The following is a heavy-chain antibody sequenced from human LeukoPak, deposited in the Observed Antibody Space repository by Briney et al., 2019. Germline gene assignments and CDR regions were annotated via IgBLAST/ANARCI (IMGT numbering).Heavy chain of an antibody. Sequence: PSETLSLTCTVSGGSISSGRYYWSWIRQPAGKGLEWIGRIYTSGNTNYNPSLRGRVTISVDTSKNQFSLKLSSVTAADTAVYYCARGFGVVIMEDAFDIWGQGTMVTVSS. CDR1: GGSISSGRYY. D-gene: IGHD3-3*01. CDR3: ARGFGVVIMEDAFDI. CDR2: IYTSGNT. V-gene: IGHV4-61*02. J-gene: IGHJ3*02.